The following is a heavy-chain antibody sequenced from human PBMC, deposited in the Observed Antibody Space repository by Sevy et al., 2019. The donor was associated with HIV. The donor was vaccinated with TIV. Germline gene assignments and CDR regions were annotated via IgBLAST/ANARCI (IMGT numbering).Heavy chain of an antibody. V-gene: IGHV5-51*01. D-gene: IGHD1-26*01. CDR1: GYSFTSYW. CDR3: ARQGYHSGSYSY. CDR2: FYPGDPDT. J-gene: IGHJ4*02. Sequence: GESLKISCKGSGYSFTSYWIGWVRKMPGKGLEGMGIFYPGDPDTGYSPSFKGQVTSSADRSISTAYLQWSSLKASDTAMYYCARQGYHSGSYSYWGQGTLVTVSS.